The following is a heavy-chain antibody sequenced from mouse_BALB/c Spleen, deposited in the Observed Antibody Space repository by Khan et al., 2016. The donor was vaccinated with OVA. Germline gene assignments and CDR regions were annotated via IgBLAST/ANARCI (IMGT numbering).Heavy chain of an antibody. V-gene: IGHV1S81*02. CDR3: TRVGGNDYGDKAWFAY. CDR2: INPTNGGT. Sequence: QVQLQQSGAELVKPGASVKLSCKASGYTFTSYFMYWVKQRPGQGLEWIGGINPTNGGTNFNEKFKTKATLTVDKSSSTAYMQLSSLTSEDSADYYCTRVGGNDYGDKAWFAYWGQGTLVTVST. CDR1: GYTFTSYF. J-gene: IGHJ3*01. D-gene: IGHD1-1*01.